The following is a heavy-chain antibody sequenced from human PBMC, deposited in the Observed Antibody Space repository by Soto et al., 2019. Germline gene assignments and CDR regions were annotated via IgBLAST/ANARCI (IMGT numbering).Heavy chain of an antibody. CDR1: GFTFSSYW. D-gene: IGHD3-3*01. Sequence: PGGSLRLSCAASGFTFSSYWMSWVRQAPGKGLEWVANIKQDGSEKYYVDYVKGRFTISRDNAKNSLYLQMNSLRAEDTVVYYCAIVLSDYYFWSGYGGYYYYYMDVWGKGTTVTVSS. CDR3: AIVLSDYYFWSGYGGYYYYYMDV. V-gene: IGHV3-7*01. CDR2: IKQDGSEK. J-gene: IGHJ6*03.